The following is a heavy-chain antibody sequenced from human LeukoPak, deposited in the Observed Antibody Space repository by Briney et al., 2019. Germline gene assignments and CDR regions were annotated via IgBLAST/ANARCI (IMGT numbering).Heavy chain of an antibody. CDR2: ISWEGGST. J-gene: IGHJ4*02. CDR3: AKGLVGAMEGTLDY. Sequence: PGGSLRLSCAASGFTFDDYSMHWVRQAPGKGLECVSLISWEGGSTYYADSVRGRFTISRDNRKNSLYLQMHSLRAEDTALYYCAKGLVGAMEGTLDYSGQGTLVTVSS. V-gene: IGHV3-43D*03. CDR1: GFTFDDYS. D-gene: IGHD1-26*01.